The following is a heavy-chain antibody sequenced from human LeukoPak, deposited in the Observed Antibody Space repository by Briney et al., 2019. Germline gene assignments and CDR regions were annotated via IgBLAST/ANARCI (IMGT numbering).Heavy chain of an antibody. Sequence: SETLSLTCAVYGGSFSGYYWSWIRQPPGKGLEWIGEINHSGSTNYNPSLKSRVTISVDTSKNQFSLQLSSVTAADTAVYYCARVSYWYFDLWGRGTLVTVSS. CDR3: ARVSYWYFDL. V-gene: IGHV4-34*01. CDR1: GGSFSGYY. CDR2: INHSGST. J-gene: IGHJ2*01.